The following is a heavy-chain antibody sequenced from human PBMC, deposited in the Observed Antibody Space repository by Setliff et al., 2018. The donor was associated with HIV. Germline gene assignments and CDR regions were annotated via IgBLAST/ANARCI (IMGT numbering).Heavy chain of an antibody. D-gene: IGHD6-13*01. CDR3: ATLAAAGESYDY. V-gene: IGHV4-4*02. CDR2: IFHGGNT. CDR1: GGPIRSPNW. Sequence: SETLSLTCTVSGGPIRSPNWWSWVRRPPGKGLEWIGEIFHGGNTNYSPSLESRVTLSVDKSKNQFSLRLSSVTAADTAVYYCATLAAAGESYDYWGQGSLVTVSS. J-gene: IGHJ4*02.